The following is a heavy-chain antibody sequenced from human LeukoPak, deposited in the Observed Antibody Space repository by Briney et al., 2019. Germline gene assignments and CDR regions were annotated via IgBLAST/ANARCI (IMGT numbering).Heavy chain of an antibody. CDR2: VSYDGSYK. Sequence: PGGSLRVSCAASGFTFHNYALHWVRQAPGKGLEWVAVVSYDGSYKDYSDSVKGRFTISRDNSKNTLYLQMNSLRAEDTAVYYCARRAGAYSQPYDYWGQGTMVTVSS. V-gene: IGHV3-30*14. J-gene: IGHJ4*02. CDR1: GFTFHNYA. CDR3: ARRAGAYSQPYDY. D-gene: IGHD4/OR15-4a*01.